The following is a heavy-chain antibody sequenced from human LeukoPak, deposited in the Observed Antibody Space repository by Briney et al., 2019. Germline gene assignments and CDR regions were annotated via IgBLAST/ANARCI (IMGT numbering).Heavy chain of an antibody. J-gene: IGHJ4*02. CDR1: GYSFTDYY. Sequence: ASVKVSCKASGYSFTDYYIHWVRQAPGQGLEWMGWINPNSGVTHYAQKLQGRVTMTTDTSSSTAYMELSRVRYDDTAVYYCARDFFYRAQRYSSSSSGTSDYWGQGTLVTVSS. CDR2: INPNSGVT. CDR3: ARDFFYRAQRYSSSSSGTSDY. V-gene: IGHV1-2*02. D-gene: IGHD6-13*01.